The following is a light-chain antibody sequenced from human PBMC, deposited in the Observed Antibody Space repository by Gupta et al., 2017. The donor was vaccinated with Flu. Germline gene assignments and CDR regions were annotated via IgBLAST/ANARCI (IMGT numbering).Light chain of an antibody. CDR3: SSYASSSSLV. V-gene: IGLV2-14*01. Sequence: ITISCSGPNSDVGCYYSVYLYPPHPGKARNLLIYEVSNRPSGVSVRFSDSKSGNTASLTISELPAADEADYYCSSYASSSSLVFGGGTKLTVL. J-gene: IGLJ3*02. CDR2: EVS. CDR1: NSDVGCYYS.